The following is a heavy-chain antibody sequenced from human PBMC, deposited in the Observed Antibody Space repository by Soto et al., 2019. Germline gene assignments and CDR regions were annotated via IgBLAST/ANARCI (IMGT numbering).Heavy chain of an antibody. J-gene: IGHJ6*02. Sequence: EVQLVESGGGLVQPGRSLRLSCAASGFTFGDYAMHWVRQAPGKGLECVSSISWNSGTIDYADSVKGRFTISRDNAKNSLYLQMNSLRAEDTALYYCAKDTSPRISMVRGVITQSYYHYGMDVWGQGTTVTVSS. CDR3: AKDTSPRISMVRGVITQSYYHYGMDV. D-gene: IGHD3-10*01. CDR2: ISWNSGTI. CDR1: GFTFGDYA. V-gene: IGHV3-9*01.